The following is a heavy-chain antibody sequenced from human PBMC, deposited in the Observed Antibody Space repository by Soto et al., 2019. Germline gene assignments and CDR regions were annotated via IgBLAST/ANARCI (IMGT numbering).Heavy chain of an antibody. CDR3: ARVERGTATTVVDAFDI. CDR1: GGFVTSGSYY. D-gene: IGHD1-1*01. J-gene: IGHJ3*02. CDR2: MSHSGGT. Sequence: QVQLQQWGAGLLKPSETLSLTCAVYGGFVTSGSYYWSWIRQPPGKGLEWIGEMSHSGGTHFNPSLESRGTISVDTSKNQFPLKMSSVTAAGTALYYCARVERGTATTVVDAFDIWGPGTMVTVSS. V-gene: IGHV4-34*01.